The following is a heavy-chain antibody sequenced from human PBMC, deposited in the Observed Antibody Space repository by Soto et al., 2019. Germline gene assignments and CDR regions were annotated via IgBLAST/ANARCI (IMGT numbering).Heavy chain of an antibody. CDR2: IIPIFGTA. CDR1: GGTFSSYA. J-gene: IGHJ4*02. V-gene: IGHV1-69*13. CDR3: ARDRRYYDRGPYFGY. Sequence: SVKVSCKASGGTFSSYAISWVRQAPGQGLEWMGGIIPIFGTANYAQKFQGRVTITADESTSTAYMELSSLRSEDTAVYYCARDRRYYDRGPYFGYWGQGTLVTVSS. D-gene: IGHD3-22*01.